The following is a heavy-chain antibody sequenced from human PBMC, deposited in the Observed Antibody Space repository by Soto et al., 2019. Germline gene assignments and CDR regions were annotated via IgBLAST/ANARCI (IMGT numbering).Heavy chain of an antibody. CDR1: GCTINSSSYY. CDR2: IYYSGST. V-gene: IGHV4-39*01. D-gene: IGHD5-18*01. J-gene: IGHJ5*02. CDR3: ARGLRGYSYGYQGASNWFDP. Sequence: PSETLSIRCTVSGCTINSSSYYWGWIRQPPGKGLEWIGSIYYSGSTYYNPSLKSRVTISVDTSKSQFSLKLSSVTAADTAVYYCARGLRGYSYGYQGASNWFDPWGQGTLVTVSS.